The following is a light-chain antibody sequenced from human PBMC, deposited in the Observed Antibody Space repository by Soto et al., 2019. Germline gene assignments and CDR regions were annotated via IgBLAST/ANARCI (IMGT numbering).Light chain of an antibody. CDR1: QSVSRH. CDR2: GAS. CDR3: QQYGSSRT. V-gene: IGKV3-20*01. Sequence: EIVLTQSPATLSLSPGERATLSCRASQSVSRHLAWYQQKPGQAPRLLIYGASNRATGIPDRFSGSGSGTDFTLTISRLEPEDFAVYYCQQYGSSRTFGQGTKVDIK. J-gene: IGKJ1*01.